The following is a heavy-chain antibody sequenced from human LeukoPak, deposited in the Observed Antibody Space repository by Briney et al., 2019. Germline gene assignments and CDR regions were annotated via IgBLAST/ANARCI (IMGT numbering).Heavy chain of an antibody. D-gene: IGHD2-15*01. CDR3: ATTATCRYGSCYPAY. Sequence: RAGESLKISCKASGYKFNTYWIGWGRQMPGKGLEWMGIIFTPDSDTRYSPSFQGQVTISVDMSISTAYLKWSSLKASDTAMFYCATTATCRYGSCYPAYWGQGTLVTVSS. CDR2: IFTPDSDT. V-gene: IGHV5-51*01. J-gene: IGHJ4*02. CDR1: GYKFNTYW.